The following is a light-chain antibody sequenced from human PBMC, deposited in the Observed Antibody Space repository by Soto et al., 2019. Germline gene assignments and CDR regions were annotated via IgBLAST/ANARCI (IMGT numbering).Light chain of an antibody. CDR1: QSVSI. V-gene: IGKV3-20*01. J-gene: IGKJ3*01. CDR2: AAS. CDR3: QQYGSSPFT. Sequence: EIVLTQSPGTLSLSPGERATLSCRASQSVSILCWYQQRPGQAPRLLIYAASSRATGIPERFSGSGSGTDFTLTISRLEPEDFAVYYCQQYGSSPFTFGPGTKVDIK.